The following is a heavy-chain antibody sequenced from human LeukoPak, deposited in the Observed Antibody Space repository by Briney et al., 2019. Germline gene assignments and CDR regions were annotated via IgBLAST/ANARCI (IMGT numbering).Heavy chain of an antibody. CDR1: GFTFSSYS. CDR3: ARVSQQLVDY. D-gene: IGHD6-13*01. V-gene: IGHV3-21*01. J-gene: IGHJ4*02. CDR2: ISSSSSYI. Sequence: GGSLRLSCAASGFTFSSYSMNWVRQAPGKGLEWVSSISSSSSYIYYADSVKGRFTISRDNAKNSLYPQMNSLRAEDTAVYYCARVSQQLVDYWGQGTLVTVSS.